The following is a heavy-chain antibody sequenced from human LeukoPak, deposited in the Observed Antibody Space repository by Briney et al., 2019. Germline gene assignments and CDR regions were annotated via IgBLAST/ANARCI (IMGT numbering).Heavy chain of an antibody. V-gene: IGHV3-48*03. CDR3: ARDRATAYFDY. J-gene: IGHJ4*02. Sequence: GGSLRLSCAASGFTFSSYDMNWVRRAPGKGLEWLSYISTTGSTEYYADSVKGRFTIFRDNAKNSLYLQMNSLRAEDTAVYYCARDRATAYFDYWGQGTLVTVSS. CDR1: GFTFSSYD. D-gene: IGHD5-24*01. CDR2: ISTTGSTE.